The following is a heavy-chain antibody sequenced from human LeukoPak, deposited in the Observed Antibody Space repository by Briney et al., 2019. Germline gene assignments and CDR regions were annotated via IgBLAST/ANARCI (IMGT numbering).Heavy chain of an antibody. CDR3: ARGSYGSYYYYMDV. D-gene: IGHD5-18*01. V-gene: IGHV1-69*01. CDR2: IIPIFGTA. CDR1: GGTFSSYA. Sequence: SVKVSCKASGGTFSSYAISWVRQAPGQGLEWMGGIIPIFGTANYAQKFQGRVTITADESTSTAYMELCSLRSEDTAVYYCARGSYGSYYYYMDVWGKGTTVTISS. J-gene: IGHJ6*03.